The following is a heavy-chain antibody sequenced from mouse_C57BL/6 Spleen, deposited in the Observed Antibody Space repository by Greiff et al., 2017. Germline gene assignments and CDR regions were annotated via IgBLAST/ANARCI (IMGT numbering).Heavy chain of an antibody. Sequence: EVKLQESGAELVRPGASVKLSCTASGFNIKDDYMHWVKQRPEQGLEWIGWIDPENGDTEYASKFQGKATITADTYSNTAYLQLSSLTSEDTAVYYCTPHVSYYGSSYEAWFAYWGQGTLVTVSA. CDR3: TPHVSYYGSSYEAWFAY. CDR1: GFNIKDDY. CDR2: IDPENGDT. J-gene: IGHJ3*01. D-gene: IGHD1-1*01. V-gene: IGHV14-4*01.